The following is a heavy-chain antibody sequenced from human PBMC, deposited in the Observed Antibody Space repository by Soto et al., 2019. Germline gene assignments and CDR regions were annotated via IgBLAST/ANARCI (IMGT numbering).Heavy chain of an antibody. V-gene: IGHV1-18*01. CDR2: ISAYNGNT. Sequence: QVQLVQSGAEVKKPGASVKVSCKASGYTFTSYGISWVRQAPGQGLEWMGWISAYNGNTNYAQKLQGRVTMTTDTSTSTAYMEVRSLRSDDTAVYYCARDRIGNDYSNYEYNYWGQGTLVTVSS. D-gene: IGHD4-4*01. J-gene: IGHJ4*02. CDR3: ARDRIGNDYSNYEYNY. CDR1: GYTFTSYG.